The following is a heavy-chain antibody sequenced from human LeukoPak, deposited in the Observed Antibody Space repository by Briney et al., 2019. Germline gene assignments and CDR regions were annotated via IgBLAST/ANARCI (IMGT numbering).Heavy chain of an antibody. CDR1: GDSISGYY. Sequence: SETLSLTCTVSGDSISGYYWNWIRQPAGKGLEWIGRIYTSGSTNYNPSLKSRVTMSVDTSKNQFSLKLSSVTAADTAVYYCARGHQRYFDWLAYFDHWGQGTLVTVS. D-gene: IGHD3-9*01. CDR3: ARGHQRYFDWLAYFDH. J-gene: IGHJ4*02. CDR2: IYTSGST. V-gene: IGHV4-4*07.